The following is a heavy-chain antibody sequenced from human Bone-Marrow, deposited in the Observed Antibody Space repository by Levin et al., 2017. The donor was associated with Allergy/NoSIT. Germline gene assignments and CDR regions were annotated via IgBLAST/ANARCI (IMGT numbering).Heavy chain of an antibody. CDR1: GFNFDDTA. Sequence: SLRLSCAASGFNFDDTAMHWVRQAPGKGLEWVSGITWNSGSRNYADSVKGRFTISRDNAKKSLYLQMNSLRTEDMALYYCATVGLWLNHFDSWGQGTLVAVSS. J-gene: IGHJ4*02. D-gene: IGHD2-21*01. CDR3: ATVGLWLNHFDS. CDR2: ITWNSGSR. V-gene: IGHV3-9*03.